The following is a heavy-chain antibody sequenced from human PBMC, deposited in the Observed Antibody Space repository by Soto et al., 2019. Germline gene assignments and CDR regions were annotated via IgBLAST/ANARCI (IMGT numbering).Heavy chain of an antibody. CDR1: GFTFDDYA. Sequence: EVQLVESGGGLVHPGRSLRLSCVVSGFTFDDYAMHWVRQAPGKGLEWVSGISWNSGIIAYADSVKGRFTISRDNAKNSLYLQMNSLRAADTAFYACAKDRRQGSGGWNYFDSWGQGTLVTVSS. D-gene: IGHD6-19*01. CDR2: ISWNSGII. V-gene: IGHV3-9*01. J-gene: IGHJ4*02. CDR3: AKDRRQGSGGWNYFDS.